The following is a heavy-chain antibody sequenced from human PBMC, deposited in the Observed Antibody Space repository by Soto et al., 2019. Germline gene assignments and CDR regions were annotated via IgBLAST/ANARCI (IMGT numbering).Heavy chain of an antibody. CDR3: AHYSSGRAFDI. V-gene: IGHV5-51*01. Sequence: GESLKISCKASGYSFTDYWIGWLRQMPGKGLEWMGIIYPGDSDTKYSPSFQGQVTMSADKSISTAYLQWNSLKASDTAVYYCAHYSSGRAFDIWGQGTMVTVSS. CDR1: GYSFTDYW. CDR2: IYPGDSDT. J-gene: IGHJ3*02. D-gene: IGHD6-19*01.